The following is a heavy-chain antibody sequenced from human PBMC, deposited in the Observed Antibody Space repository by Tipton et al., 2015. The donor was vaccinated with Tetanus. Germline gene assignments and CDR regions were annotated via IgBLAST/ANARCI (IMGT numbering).Heavy chain of an antibody. J-gene: IGHJ4*02. D-gene: IGHD1-26*01. CDR1: GFTFSNYR. V-gene: IGHV3-21*06. CDR3: VSGRTLDX. CDR2: ISSTSSYI. Sequence: SLRLSCVVSGFTFSNYRMNWVRQAPGKGLQWVASISSTSSYIYYADSLKGRFTISRDNTKNSLYLQINSLRAEDAALYYCVSGRTLDXWGQGTLVTVSS.